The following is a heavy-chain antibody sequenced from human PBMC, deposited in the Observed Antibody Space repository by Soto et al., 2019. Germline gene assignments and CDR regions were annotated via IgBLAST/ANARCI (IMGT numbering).Heavy chain of an antibody. J-gene: IGHJ4*02. CDR3: ARFRLTGVIAVASSFDY. Sequence: SETLSLTCAVYGGSFSGYYWSWIRQPPGKGLEWIGEINHSGSTNYNPSLKSRVTISVDTSKNQFSLKLSSVTAADTAVYYCARFRLTGVIAVASSFDYWGQGTLVTVSS. V-gene: IGHV4-34*01. CDR2: INHSGST. CDR1: GGSFSGYY. D-gene: IGHD6-19*01.